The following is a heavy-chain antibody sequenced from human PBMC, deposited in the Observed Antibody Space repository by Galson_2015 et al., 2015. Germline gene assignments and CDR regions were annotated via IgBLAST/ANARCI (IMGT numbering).Heavy chain of an antibody. CDR3: ARDTCSGGSCYEFDY. D-gene: IGHD2-15*01. CDR1: GYTFTSYY. Sequence: SVKVSCKASGYTFTSYYMHWVRQAPGQGLEWMGIINPSGGSTSYAQKFQGRVTMTRDTSTSTVYMELSSLRSEDTAVYYCARDTCSGGSCYEFDYWGQGTLVTVSS. CDR2: INPSGGST. J-gene: IGHJ4*02. V-gene: IGHV1-46*01.